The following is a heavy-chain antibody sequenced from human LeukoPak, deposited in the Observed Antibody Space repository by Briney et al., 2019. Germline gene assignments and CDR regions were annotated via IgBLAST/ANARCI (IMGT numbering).Heavy chain of an antibody. V-gene: IGHV3-7*01. J-gene: IGHJ6*03. Sequence: GGSLRLSCAASGFTFNSYWMTWVRQAPGKGLEWVAHIKQDGTEKYYVDSVKGRFTISRDNAKDSVFLEMNSLRGEDTAVYYCARGAGLTSFGVVVFGTFYYMDVWGKGTTVTVSS. CDR2: IKQDGTEK. CDR3: ARGAGLTSFGVVVFGTFYYMDV. CDR1: GFTFNSYW. D-gene: IGHD3-3*01.